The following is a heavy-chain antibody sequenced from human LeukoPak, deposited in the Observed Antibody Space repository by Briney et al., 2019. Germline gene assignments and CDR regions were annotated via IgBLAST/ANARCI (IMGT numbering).Heavy chain of an antibody. V-gene: IGHV3-21*01. D-gene: IGHD5-24*01. CDR2: ISSSSSYI. CDR1: GFTFSSYS. J-gene: IGHJ4*02. CDR3: ARDRDGYNWAIDY. Sequence: PGGSLRLSCAASGFTFSSYSMNWVRQAPGKGLELVSSISSSSSYIYYADSVKGRFTISRDNAKNSLYLQMNSLRAEDTALYYCARDRDGYNWAIDYWGQGTLVTVSS.